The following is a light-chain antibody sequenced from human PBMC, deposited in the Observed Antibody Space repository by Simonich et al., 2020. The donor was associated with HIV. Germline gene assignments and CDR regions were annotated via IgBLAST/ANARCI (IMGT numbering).Light chain of an antibody. Sequence: QSALPQPASVSGSPGQSITLSCPGASSDFGGYNIVPWYQQPPGKAPKPMIYSVLYRPSGVSNRFAGSKSGNTASLTISGLQAEDEADYYCSSYIGSSTRYVFGTGTKVTVL. J-gene: IGLJ1*01. CDR1: SSDFGGYNI. V-gene: IGLV2-14*03. CDR3: SSYIGSSTRYV. CDR2: SVL.